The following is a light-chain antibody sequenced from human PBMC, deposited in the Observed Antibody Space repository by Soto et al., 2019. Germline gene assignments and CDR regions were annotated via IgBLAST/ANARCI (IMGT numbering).Light chain of an antibody. CDR2: EAS. J-gene: IGKJ1*01. CDR3: QQTYSPPAT. Sequence: DIRMTQSPSSLSASVGDRVTIACRASQSIDTHLNWYQQHPGKAPNALIYEASNLQSGVPSRFSGSGSETDFTLTISGLQPDDPATYYCQQTYSPPATFGQVTKV. CDR1: QSIDTH. V-gene: IGKV1-39*01.